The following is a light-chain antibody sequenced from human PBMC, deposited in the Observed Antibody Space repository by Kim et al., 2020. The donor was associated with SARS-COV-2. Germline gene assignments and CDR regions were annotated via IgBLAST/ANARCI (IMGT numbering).Light chain of an antibody. CDR3: QQSYTFPRT. V-gene: IGKV1-39*01. J-gene: IGKJ1*01. CDR2: AAS. Sequence: AAVGDRVTITCRTSQRSSSSLNWYQQKPGTAPKLLIYAASGLQSGVPSRFSGSGSGTDFTLTINGLQPEDFATYFCQQSYTFPRTFGQGTKVDIK. CDR1: QRSSSS.